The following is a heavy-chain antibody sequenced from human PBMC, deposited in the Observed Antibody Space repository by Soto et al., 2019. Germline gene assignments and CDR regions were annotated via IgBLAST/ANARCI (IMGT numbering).Heavy chain of an antibody. Sequence: GGSLRLSCAASGFTVSSHYMSWVRQAPGKGLEWVSVIYSGGSTYYTDSVKGRFTISRDNSKNTLFLQMNSLRAEDTDVYYCTRVERGFYIFGVVLSPFAYRGQGTLVTVSS. CDR2: IYSGGST. CDR3: TRVERGFYIFGVVLSPFAY. D-gene: IGHD3-3*02. V-gene: IGHV3-66*01. J-gene: IGHJ4*02. CDR1: GFTVSSHY.